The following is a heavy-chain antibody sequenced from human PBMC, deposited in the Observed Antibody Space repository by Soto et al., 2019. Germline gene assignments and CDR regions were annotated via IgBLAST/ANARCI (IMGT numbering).Heavy chain of an antibody. Sequence: EVQLLESGGGLVQPGGSLRLSCAASGFTFSSYAMSWVRQAPGKGLEWVSAISGSGGSTYYADSVKGRFTISRDNSKNTLYLQMNSLRAEDTAVYYCAKGQPGIAVAGGFYFDYWGQGTLVTVSS. D-gene: IGHD6-19*01. CDR2: ISGSGGST. CDR3: AKGQPGIAVAGGFYFDY. CDR1: GFTFSSYA. V-gene: IGHV3-23*01. J-gene: IGHJ4*02.